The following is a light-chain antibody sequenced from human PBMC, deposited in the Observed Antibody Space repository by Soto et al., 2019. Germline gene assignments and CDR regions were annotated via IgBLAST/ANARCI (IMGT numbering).Light chain of an antibody. V-gene: IGKV3-15*01. J-gene: IGKJ4*01. CDR3: QQYNNWPHT. Sequence: EIVMTQSPATLSVSPGERATLSCRASQSVNSNLAWFQQKPGQAPRLLIYGASTRDTGIPARFSGRGSGREFTLTISSLQSEDFAVYYCQQYNNWPHTFGGGTKVEIK. CDR1: QSVNSN. CDR2: GAS.